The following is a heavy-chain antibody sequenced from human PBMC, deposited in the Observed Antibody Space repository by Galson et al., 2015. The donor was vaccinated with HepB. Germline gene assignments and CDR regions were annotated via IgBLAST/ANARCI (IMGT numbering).Heavy chain of an antibody. CDR2: ISAYNGNT. J-gene: IGHJ5*02. CDR3: ARDKSITGTRFHWFDP. D-gene: IGHD1-7*01. Sequence: SVKVSCKASGYTFTSYGISWVRQAPGQGLEWMGWISAYNGNTNYAQKLQGRVTMTTDTSTSTAYMELRSLRSDDTAVYYCARDKSITGTRFHWFDPWGQGTLVTVSS. CDR1: GYTFTSYG. V-gene: IGHV1-18*04.